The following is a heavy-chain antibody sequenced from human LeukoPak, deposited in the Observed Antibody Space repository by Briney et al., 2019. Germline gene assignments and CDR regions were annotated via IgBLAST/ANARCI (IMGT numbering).Heavy chain of an antibody. CDR3: ARDPRGSGWYDY. D-gene: IGHD6-19*01. V-gene: IGHV3-30-3*01. CDR1: GFTFSSYA. J-gene: IGHJ4*02. Sequence: GGSLRLSCAASGFTFSSYAMHWVRQAPGKGLEWVAVISYDGSNKYYADSVKGRFTISRDNSKNTLYLQMNSLRAEDTAVYYCARDPRGSGWYDYWGQGTLVTVSS. CDR2: ISYDGSNK.